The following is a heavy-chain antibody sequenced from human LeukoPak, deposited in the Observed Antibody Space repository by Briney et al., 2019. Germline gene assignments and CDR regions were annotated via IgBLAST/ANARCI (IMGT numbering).Heavy chain of an antibody. CDR3: AKPGGYYDSSGYFDY. CDR2: IRYDGSNK. J-gene: IGHJ4*02. D-gene: IGHD3-22*01. Sequence: GGSLRLSCAASGFTFSSYGMHLVRQAPGKGLEWVAFIRYDGSNKYYADSVKGRFTISRDNSKNTLYLQMNSLRAEDTAVYYCAKPGGYYDSSGYFDYWGQGTLVTVSS. V-gene: IGHV3-30*02. CDR1: GFTFSSYG.